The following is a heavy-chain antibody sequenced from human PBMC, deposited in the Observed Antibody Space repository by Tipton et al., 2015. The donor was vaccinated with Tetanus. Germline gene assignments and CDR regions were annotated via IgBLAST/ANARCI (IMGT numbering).Heavy chain of an antibody. D-gene: IGHD6-19*01. J-gene: IGHJ4*02. Sequence: RSLRLSCAASGFTFDDYAMHWVRQAPGKGLEWVSGISWNGGNIGYADSVKGRFTISRDNARNFLYLQMNSLRAEDTALYYCAKADSSAWYELDYWGRGTLVTVSS. CDR3: AKADSSAWYELDY. CDR2: ISWNGGNI. V-gene: IGHV3-9*01. CDR1: GFTFDDYA.